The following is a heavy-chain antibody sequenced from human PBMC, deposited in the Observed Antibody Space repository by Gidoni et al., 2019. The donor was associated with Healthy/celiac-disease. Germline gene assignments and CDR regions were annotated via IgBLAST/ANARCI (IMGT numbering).Heavy chain of an antibody. CDR1: GFTFSSYG. V-gene: IGHV3-33*01. CDR3: SRGLPYDFWSGYYRDSFDY. Sequence: QVQLVESGGGVVQPGRSLRLSCDASGFTFSSYGMHWVRQAPGKGLEWVAVIWYDGSNKYYADSVKGRFTISRENSKNTLYLQMNSLRAEDTAVYYCSRGLPYDFWSGYYRDSFDYWGQGTLVTVSS. J-gene: IGHJ4*02. CDR2: IWYDGSNK. D-gene: IGHD3-3*01.